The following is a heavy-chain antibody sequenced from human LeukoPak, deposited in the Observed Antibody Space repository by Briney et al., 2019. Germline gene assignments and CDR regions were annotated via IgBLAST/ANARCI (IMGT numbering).Heavy chain of an antibody. D-gene: IGHD3-10*01. J-gene: IGHJ3*02. V-gene: IGHV3-30-3*01. CDR2: ISYDGSNK. CDR3: ASDNYYGSVWGAFDI. Sequence: GGSLRLSCAASGFTFSSYAMHWVRQAPGKGLEWVAVISYDGSNKYYADSVKGRFTISRDNSKNTLYLQMNSLRAEDTAVYYCASDNYYGSVWGAFDIWGQGTMVTVSS. CDR1: GFTFSSYA.